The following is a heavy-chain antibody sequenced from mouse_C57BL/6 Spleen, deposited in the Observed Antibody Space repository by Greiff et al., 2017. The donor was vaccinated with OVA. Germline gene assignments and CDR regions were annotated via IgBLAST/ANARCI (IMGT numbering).Heavy chain of an antibody. V-gene: IGHV2-3*01. CDR2: ICGDGGT. J-gene: IGHJ3*01. Sequence: QVQLKESGPGLVAPSQSLSITCTVSGFSLTSYGVSWVRQPPGKGLEWLGVICGDGGTTYHSALISRMSISKDNSKSHSFLKLNSRQTDDAATYYCAKLLLRGFAYWGQGTLVTVSA. CDR3: AKLLLRGFAY. D-gene: IGHD1-1*01. CDR1: GFSLTSYG.